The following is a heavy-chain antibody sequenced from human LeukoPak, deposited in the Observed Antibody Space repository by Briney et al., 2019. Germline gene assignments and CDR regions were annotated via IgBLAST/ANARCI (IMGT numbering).Heavy chain of an antibody. D-gene: IGHD1-1*01. J-gene: IGHJ4*02. Sequence: ASVKVSCKASGYTFSHYDITWVRQAPGQGLEWMGWINGYRGNIHYARKFQGRVTMTTDTSTNTAHLELRSLRSDDTAVYYCARTTGTRVLDFWGQGTLVTVSS. CDR3: ARTTGTRVLDF. V-gene: IGHV1-18*01. CDR1: GYTFSHYD. CDR2: INGYRGNI.